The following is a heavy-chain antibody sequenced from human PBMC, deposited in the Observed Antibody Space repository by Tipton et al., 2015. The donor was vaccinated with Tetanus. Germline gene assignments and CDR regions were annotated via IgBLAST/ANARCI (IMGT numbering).Heavy chain of an antibody. J-gene: IGHJ2*01. CDR3: ARRRSAVLSGSYHWYFDL. CDR1: GYNFATFW. V-gene: IGHV5-51*01. D-gene: IGHD3-3*01. Sequence: QSGAEVKKPGESLTISCKASGYNFATFWIGWVRQKPGRGLEWMGIVDPRDSQTTYGPSFQGQVTISADRSISTAYVQWSSLKTSDTGIYYCARRRSAVLSGSYHWYFDLWGRGTLVGVSS. CDR2: VDPRDSQT.